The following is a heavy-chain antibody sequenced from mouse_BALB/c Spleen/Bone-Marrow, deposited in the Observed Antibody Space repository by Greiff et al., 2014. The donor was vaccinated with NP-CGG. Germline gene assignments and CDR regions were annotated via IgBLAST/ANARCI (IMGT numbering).Heavy chain of an antibody. CDR1: GFNIKDYY. J-gene: IGHJ2*01. CDR2: IDPENGDT. D-gene: IGHD2-4*01. V-gene: IGHV14-4*02. Sequence: VQLQQSGAELVRSGASVKLSCTASGFNIKDYYMHWVKQRPEQGLEWIGWIDPENGDTEYAPKFQGKATMTADTSSNTAYLQLSSPTSEDTAVYYCNARGDYDFDYFDYWGHGTTLTVSS. CDR3: NARGDYDFDYFDY.